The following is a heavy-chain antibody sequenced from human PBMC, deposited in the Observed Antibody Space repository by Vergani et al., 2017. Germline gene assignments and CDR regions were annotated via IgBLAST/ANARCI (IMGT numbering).Heavy chain of an antibody. CDR3: ARAKSPSEGEYNWFDP. V-gene: IGHV3-48*03. Sequence: EVQLVESGGGLVQPGGSLRLSCAASGFTFSSYEMNWVRQAPGKGLEWVSYISSIGSTIYYADSVKGRFTISRDNATNSLYLQMNSLRAEDTAVYYCARAKSPSEGEYNWFDPWGQGTLVTLSS. CDR1: GFTFSSYE. CDR2: ISSIGSTI. D-gene: IGHD3-16*01. J-gene: IGHJ5*02.